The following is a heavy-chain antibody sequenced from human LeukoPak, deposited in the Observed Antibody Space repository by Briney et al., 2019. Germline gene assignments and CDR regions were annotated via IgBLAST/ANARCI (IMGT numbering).Heavy chain of an antibody. J-gene: IGHJ3*02. CDR2: ISAYNGNT. CDR3: ARGMSGYTEDPFDI. V-gene: IGHV1-18*01. CDR1: GYTFTSYS. Sequence: ASVKVSCKASGYTFTSYSINWVRQAPGQGLAWMAWISAYNGNTNYAQKFHGRVTLTRDTSTSTAYMELRSLRSDDTAVYFCARGMSGYTEDPFDIWGQGTVVTVSS. D-gene: IGHD2-2*02.